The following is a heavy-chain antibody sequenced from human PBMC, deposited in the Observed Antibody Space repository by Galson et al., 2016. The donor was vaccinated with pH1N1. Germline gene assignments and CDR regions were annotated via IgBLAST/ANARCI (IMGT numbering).Heavy chain of an antibody. CDR3: ARDQAIELSDAFDI. V-gene: IGHV3-30*02. Sequence: SLRLSCAASGFTFSTYGMHWVRQAPGKGLEWVAFIRYDGSNKYYADSVKGRFTISRDSSNNTLYLQMNSLRAEDTAVYYCARDQAIELSDAFDIWGQGTMVTVSS. J-gene: IGHJ3*02. D-gene: IGHD1-7*01. CDR1: GFTFSTYG. CDR2: IRYDGSNK.